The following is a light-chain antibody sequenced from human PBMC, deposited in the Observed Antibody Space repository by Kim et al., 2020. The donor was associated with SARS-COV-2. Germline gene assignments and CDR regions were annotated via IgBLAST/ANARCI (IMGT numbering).Light chain of an antibody. CDR1: PANSGRNY. Sequence: RGTISCSGSPANSGRNYVLCYQQFPAMAPKLLIYSANQRPSGVPDRFSGSKSGNSASLSIGGLQSEDEADYYCAAWDDSVSGPWVFGGGTQLTVL. CDR3: AAWDDSVSGPWV. J-gene: IGLJ3*02. V-gene: IGLV1-47*02. CDR2: SAN.